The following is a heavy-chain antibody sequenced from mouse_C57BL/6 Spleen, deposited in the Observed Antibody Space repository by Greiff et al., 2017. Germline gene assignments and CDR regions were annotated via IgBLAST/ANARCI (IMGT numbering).Heavy chain of an antibody. D-gene: IGHD2-4*01. CDR2: INPNNGGT. CDR1: GYTFTDYN. Sequence: VQLQQSGPELVKPGASVKMSCKASGYTFTDYNMHWVKQSHGKSLEWIGYINPNNGGTSYNQKFKGKATLTVNKSSSTAYMELRSLTSEDSAVYYCAESGYYDYDGAWFAYWGQGTLVTVSA. CDR3: AESGYYDYDGAWFAY. J-gene: IGHJ3*01. V-gene: IGHV1-22*01.